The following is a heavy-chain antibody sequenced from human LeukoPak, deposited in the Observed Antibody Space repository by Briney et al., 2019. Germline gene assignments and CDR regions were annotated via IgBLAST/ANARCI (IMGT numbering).Heavy chain of an antibody. J-gene: IGHJ4*02. D-gene: IGHD3-22*01. Sequence: PSETLSLTCTVSGGSISSDSYYWSWIRQPAGKGLEWIGRIYTSGSTNYNPSLKSRVTISVDTSKNQFSLKLSSVTAADTAVYYCARGFVTRDSSGYSYYFDYWGQGTLVTVSS. V-gene: IGHV4-61*02. CDR3: ARGFVTRDSSGYSYYFDY. CDR2: IYTSGST. CDR1: GGSISSDSYY.